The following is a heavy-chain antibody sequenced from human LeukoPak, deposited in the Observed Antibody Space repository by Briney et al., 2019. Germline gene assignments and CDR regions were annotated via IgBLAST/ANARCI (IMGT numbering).Heavy chain of an antibody. J-gene: IGHJ6*03. Sequence: GASVKVSCKASGYTFTAYSLYWVRQAPGQGLEWMGRIDPNNGGTNYAQKFQGRVTMTRDTSINTAYMELSRLRSDDTAVYYCARDRDTTGYYYMDVWRKGNTVTVSS. CDR3: ARDRDTTGYYYMDV. CDR2: IDPNNGGT. V-gene: IGHV1-2*06. D-gene: IGHD1-1*01. CDR1: GYTFTAYS.